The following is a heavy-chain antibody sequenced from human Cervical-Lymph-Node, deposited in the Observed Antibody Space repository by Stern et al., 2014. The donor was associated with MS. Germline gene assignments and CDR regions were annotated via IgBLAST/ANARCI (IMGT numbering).Heavy chain of an antibody. CDR2: LSWNSGSI. CDR3: ARNYDSSGYYYYFGLDV. CDR1: GFTFEDYA. Sequence: VQLVESGGGLVQPGRSLRLSCAASGFTFEDYALHWVRQAPGKGLEWVSCLSWNSGSIGYADSVKGRFTISRDNAKTSLHLQMNSLRPEDTALYYCARNYDSSGYYYYFGLDVWGQGTTVTVSS. J-gene: IGHJ6*02. V-gene: IGHV3-9*01. D-gene: IGHD3-22*01.